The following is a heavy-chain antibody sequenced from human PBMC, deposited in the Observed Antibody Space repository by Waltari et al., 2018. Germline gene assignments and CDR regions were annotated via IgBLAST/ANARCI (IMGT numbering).Heavy chain of an antibody. Sequence: EVHLLDSGGGLVQPGESQKLSCAASGFSFSSYAMSWVRQAPGQGLEWVLSISRSGGGTYYADSVKGRFTISRDDSTNTLHLQMNSLRAEDTAVYYCARGAGSSAFDYWGQGTLVTVSS. V-gene: IGHV3-23*01. CDR3: ARGAGSSAFDY. J-gene: IGHJ4*02. CDR2: ISRSGGGT. CDR1: GFSFSSYA. D-gene: IGHD2-15*01.